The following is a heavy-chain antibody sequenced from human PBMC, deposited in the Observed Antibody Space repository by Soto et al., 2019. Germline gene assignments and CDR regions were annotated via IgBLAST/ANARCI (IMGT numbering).Heavy chain of an antibody. CDR3: ARESYSSGYTFDY. Sequence: QVQVVESGGGVVQPGTSLRLSCAASGFTFSRYAMHWVRQAPGKGLEWVALISYDGGNKYYADSVKGRFTISRDNSKNTLLLQMNSLSPEDTAVYYCARESYSSGYTFDYWGQGTLVTVSS. J-gene: IGHJ4*02. D-gene: IGHD3-22*01. V-gene: IGHV3-30-3*01. CDR2: ISYDGGNK. CDR1: GFTFSRYA.